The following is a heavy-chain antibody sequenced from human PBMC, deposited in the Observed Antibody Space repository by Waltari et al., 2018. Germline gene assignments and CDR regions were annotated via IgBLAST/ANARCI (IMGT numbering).Heavy chain of an antibody. D-gene: IGHD2-21*01. J-gene: IGHJ4*02. V-gene: IGHV3-21*01. CDR1: GFTFSSYS. CDR3: ARAQGTYCGGDCYADY. Sequence: EVQLVESGGGLVKTGGSLRLSCAASGFTFSSYSMNWVRQAPGKGLEWGSSISSSSSYIYYADSVKGRFTISRDNAKNSLYLQMNSLRAEDTAVYYCARAQGTYCGGDCYADYWGQGTLVTVSS. CDR2: ISSSSSYI.